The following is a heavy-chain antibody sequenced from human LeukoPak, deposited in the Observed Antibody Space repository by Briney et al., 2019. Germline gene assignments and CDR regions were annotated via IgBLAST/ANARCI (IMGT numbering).Heavy chain of an antibody. J-gene: IGHJ5*02. CDR3: ARGAYCSSTSCYIANNWFDP. CDR1: GFTFSSYW. CDR2: INSDGSST. D-gene: IGHD2-2*02. V-gene: IGHV3-74*01. Sequence: GGSLRLSCAASGFTFSSYWMHWVRQAPGKGLAWVSRINSDGSSTSYADSVKGRFTISRDNAKNTLYLQMNSLRAEDTAVYYCARGAYCSSTSCYIANNWFDPWGQGTLVTVSS.